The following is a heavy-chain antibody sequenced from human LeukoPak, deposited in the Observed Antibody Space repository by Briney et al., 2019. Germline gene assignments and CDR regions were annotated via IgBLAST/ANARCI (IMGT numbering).Heavy chain of an antibody. D-gene: IGHD3-10*01. CDR2: IYYSGST. CDR1: GGSSSSGGYS. J-gene: IGHJ4*02. CDR3: AREYYYGSGSYSLIDH. V-gene: IGHV4-30-4*07. Sequence: PSETLSLTCAVSGGSSSSGGYSWSWIRQPPGKGLEWIGYIYYSGSTYYNPSLKSRVTISVDTSKNQFSLKLSSVTAADTAVYYCAREYYYGSGSYSLIDHWGQGTLVTVSP.